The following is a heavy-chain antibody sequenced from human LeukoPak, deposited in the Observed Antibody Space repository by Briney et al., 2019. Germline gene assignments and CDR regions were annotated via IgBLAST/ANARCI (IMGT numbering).Heavy chain of an antibody. J-gene: IGHJ4*02. CDR2: ISYDGSNK. CDR3: AKGGLAGSTGSFFDY. D-gene: IGHD2-15*01. V-gene: IGHV3-30*18. Sequence: GGSLRLSCAASGFTFSSYGMHWVRQAPGKGLEWVAVISYDGSNKYYADSVKGRFTISRDNSKNTLYLQMNSLRAEDTAVYYCAKGGLAGSTGSFFDYWGQGTLVTVSS. CDR1: GFTFSSYG.